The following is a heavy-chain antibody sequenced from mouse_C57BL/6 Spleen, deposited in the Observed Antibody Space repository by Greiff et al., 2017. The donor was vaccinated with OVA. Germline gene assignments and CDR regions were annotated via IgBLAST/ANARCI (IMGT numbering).Heavy chain of an antibody. V-gene: IGHV5-9-1*02. Sequence: EVKLMESGGGLVKPGGSLKLSCGASGFTFSSYAMSWVRQTPEKRLEWVAYISSGGDYIYYADTVKGRFTISRDNARNTLYLQMSSLKSEDTAMYYCTRAWDSYFDYWGQGTTLTVSS. J-gene: IGHJ2*01. D-gene: IGHD4-1*01. CDR3: TRAWDSYFDY. CDR1: GFTFSSYA. CDR2: ISSGGDYI.